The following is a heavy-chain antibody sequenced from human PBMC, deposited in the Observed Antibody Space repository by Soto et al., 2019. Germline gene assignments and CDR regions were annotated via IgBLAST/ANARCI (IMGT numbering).Heavy chain of an antibody. CDR3: VGASMWTGKGLEY. J-gene: IGHJ4*02. CDR2: ISYDGSNK. V-gene: IGHV3-30-3*01. CDR1: GFTFKSYT. Sequence: GGSLRLSCATSGFTFKSYTLHWVRQTPGRGLQWVAVISYDGSNKYYADSVRGRFTISRDNSNSTLYLQMNSLRADDSAVYYCVGASMWTGKGLEYWGQGALVTVS. D-gene: IGHD3-10*02.